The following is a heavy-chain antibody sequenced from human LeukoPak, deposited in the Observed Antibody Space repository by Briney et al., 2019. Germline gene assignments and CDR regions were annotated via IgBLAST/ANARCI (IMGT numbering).Heavy chain of an antibody. J-gene: IGHJ6*03. CDR2: IYYSGST. Sequence: PSETLSLTCTVSGGSISSYYWSWIRQPPGKGLEWIGYIYYSGSTNYNPSLKSRVTISVDTSKNQFSLKLSSVTAADTAVYYCAGGRRDSGSYGSFVYYYYYYMDVWGKGTTVTVSS. CDR3: AGGRRDSGSYGSFVYYYYYYMDV. D-gene: IGHD3-10*01. V-gene: IGHV4-59*01. CDR1: GGSISSYY.